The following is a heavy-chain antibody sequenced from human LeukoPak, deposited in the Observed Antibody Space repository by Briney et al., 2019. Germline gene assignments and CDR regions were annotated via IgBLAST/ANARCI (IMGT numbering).Heavy chain of an antibody. J-gene: IGHJ4*02. V-gene: IGHV3-15*01. CDR2: IKNKIDGGTA. CDR3: TTDLRN. Sequence: PGGSLRLSCTASGFTFKYAWMRWLRQAPGKGLEWVGRIKNKIDGGTADYAAPVKGRFTISRDDSKNTLYLQMNSLKTEDTAVYYCTTDLRNWGQGTLVTVSS. CDR1: GFTFKYAW.